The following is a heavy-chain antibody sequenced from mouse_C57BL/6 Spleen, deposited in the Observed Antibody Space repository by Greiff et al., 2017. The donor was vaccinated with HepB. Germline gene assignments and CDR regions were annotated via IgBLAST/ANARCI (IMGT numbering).Heavy chain of an antibody. V-gene: IGHV14-4*01. J-gene: IGHJ1*03. D-gene: IGHD1-1*01. CDR3: TPTREDV. CDR1: GFNIKDDY. CDR2: IDPENGDT. Sequence: VHVKQSGAELVRPGASVKLSCTASGFNIKDDYMHWVKQRPEQGLEWIGWIDPENGDTEYASKFQGKATITADTSSNTAYLQLSSLTSEDTAVYYCTPTREDVWGTGTTVTVSS.